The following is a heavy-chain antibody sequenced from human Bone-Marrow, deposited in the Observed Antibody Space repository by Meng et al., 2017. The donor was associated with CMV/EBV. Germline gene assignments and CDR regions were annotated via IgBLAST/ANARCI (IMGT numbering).Heavy chain of an antibody. CDR1: GYTFTSYG. V-gene: IGHV1-18*01. Sequence: ASVKVSCKASGYTFTSYGISWVRQAPGQGLEWMGWISAYNGNTNYAQKLQGRVTMTTDTSTSTAYMELRSLRSDDTAVYYRARRYCSSTSCYTPIYYWGQGTLVTVSS. CDR2: ISAYNGNT. J-gene: IGHJ4*02. D-gene: IGHD2-2*02. CDR3: ARRYCSSTSCYTPIYY.